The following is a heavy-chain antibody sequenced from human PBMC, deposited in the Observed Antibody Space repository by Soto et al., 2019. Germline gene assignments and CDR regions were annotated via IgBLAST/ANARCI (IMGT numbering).Heavy chain of an antibody. D-gene: IGHD3-22*01. CDR1: GYSFTSYW. CDR3: ARQLDSSGYYWVI. CDR2: IYPGDSDT. V-gene: IGHV5-51*01. J-gene: IGHJ3*02. Sequence: PGESLKISCKGSGYSFTSYWIGWVRQMPGKGLEWMGIIYPGDSDTRYSPSFQGQVTTSADKSISTAYLQWSSLKASDTAMYYCARQLDSSGYYWVIWGQGTMVTVSS.